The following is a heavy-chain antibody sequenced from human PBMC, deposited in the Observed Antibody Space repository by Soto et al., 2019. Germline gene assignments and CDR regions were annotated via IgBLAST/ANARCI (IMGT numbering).Heavy chain of an antibody. J-gene: IGHJ6*02. CDR2: IIPIFGTA. CDR1: GGTFSSYA. V-gene: IGHV1-69*13. Sequence: ASVKVSCKASGGTFSSYAISWVRQAPGQGLEWMGGIIPIFGTANYAQKFQGRVTINADESTSTAYMELSSLRSEDTAVYYCARADLQLQENYYGMDVWGQGTTVTVSS. D-gene: IGHD1-26*01. CDR3: ARADLQLQENYYGMDV.